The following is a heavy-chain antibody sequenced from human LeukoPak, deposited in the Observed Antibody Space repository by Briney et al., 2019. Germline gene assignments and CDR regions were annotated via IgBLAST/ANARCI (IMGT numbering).Heavy chain of an antibody. CDR1: GFTFGTFA. V-gene: IGHV3-23*01. Sequence: PGPSLRLSCAASGFTFGTFAMSWVRQAPGRGLEWVSAISGSGGRTYSADSVKGRFTISRDNSKNTLYLQMNSLRAEDTAVYYCAKEKYSSGFFDYWGQGTLVTVSS. J-gene: IGHJ4*02. CDR3: AKEKYSSGFFDY. D-gene: IGHD6-19*01. CDR2: ISGSGGRT.